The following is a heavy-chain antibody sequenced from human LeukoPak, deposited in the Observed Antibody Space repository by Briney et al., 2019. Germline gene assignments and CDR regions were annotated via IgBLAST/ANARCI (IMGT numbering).Heavy chain of an antibody. CDR3: ARDAASLPYYFYMDV. D-gene: IGHD3-10*01. J-gene: IGHJ6*03. CDR1: GFTFSSYS. V-gene: IGHV3-21*01. Sequence: GGSLRLSCAASGFTFSSYSMNCVRQAPGEGLEWVSSISSSSSYIYYADSVKGRFTISRDNAKNSLYLQMNSLRAEDTAVYYCARDAASLPYYFYMDVWGKGTTVTVSS. CDR2: ISSSSSYI.